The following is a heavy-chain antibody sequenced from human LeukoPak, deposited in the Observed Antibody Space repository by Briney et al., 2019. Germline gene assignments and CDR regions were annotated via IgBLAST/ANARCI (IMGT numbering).Heavy chain of an antibody. J-gene: IGHJ4*02. V-gene: IGHV3-23*01. CDR3: AKTFSMIVVVDYFDY. CDR2: ISGSGGST. D-gene: IGHD3-22*01. Sequence: GGSLRLSCAASGFNFKTSWMSWVRQAPGKGLEWVSAISGSGGSTYYADSVKGRFTISRDNSKNTLYLQMNSLRAEDTAVYYCAKTFSMIVVVDYFDYWGQGTLVTVSS. CDR1: GFNFKTSW.